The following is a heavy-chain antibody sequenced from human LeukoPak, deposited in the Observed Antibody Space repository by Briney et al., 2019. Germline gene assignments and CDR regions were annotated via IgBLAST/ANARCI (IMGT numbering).Heavy chain of an antibody. Sequence: GGSLRLSCAASGFTFSSYGMHWVRQAPGKGLEWVAFIRYDGSNKYYADSVKGRFTISRDNSKNTLYLQMNSLRAEDTAVYYCAKDEYYYGSSGPQIHWGQGTLVTVSS. CDR1: GFTFSSYG. J-gene: IGHJ4*02. V-gene: IGHV3-30*02. D-gene: IGHD3-22*01. CDR3: AKDEYYYGSSGPQIH. CDR2: IRYDGSNK.